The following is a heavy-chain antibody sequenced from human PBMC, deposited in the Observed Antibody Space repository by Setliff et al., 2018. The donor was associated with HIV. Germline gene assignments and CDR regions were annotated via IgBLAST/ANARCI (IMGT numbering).Heavy chain of an antibody. D-gene: IGHD2-21*02. CDR2: INHSGST. CDR3: ARSRFVSVTAKAFDM. Sequence: SETLSLTCAVYSGPFSGYTWSWIRQPPGKGLEWIGEINHSGSTNYNPSLKSRVIISVEPSKNQFSLRQRSVTAADTAVYCCARSRFVSVTAKAFDMWGQGTMVTVSS. V-gene: IGHV4-34*01. J-gene: IGHJ3*02. CDR1: SGPFSGYT.